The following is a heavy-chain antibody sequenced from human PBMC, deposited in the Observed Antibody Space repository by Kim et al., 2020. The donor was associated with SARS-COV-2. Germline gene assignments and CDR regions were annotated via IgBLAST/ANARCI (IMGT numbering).Heavy chain of an antibody. CDR3: AIETSRTGNYWDY. D-gene: IGHD2-8*02. V-gene: IGHV3-15*01. Sequence: GGSLRLSCTVSGFSFSGARMSWVRRAPGKGLEWVARIKSRTDGETTDYAAPVKGRFAISRDDSTDTLFLQMNSLKTEDTAVYYCAIETSRTGNYWDYWGQGTLVTVSS. CDR2: IKSRTDGETT. CDR1: GFSFSGAR. J-gene: IGHJ4*02.